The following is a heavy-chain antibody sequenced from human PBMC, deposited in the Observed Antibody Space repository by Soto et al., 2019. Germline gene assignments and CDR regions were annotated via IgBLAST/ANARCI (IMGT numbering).Heavy chain of an antibody. D-gene: IGHD3-22*01. CDR2: INTYDGNT. CDR1: GYTFTSYV. V-gene: IGHV1-18*04. CDR3: ARVRLTMIVVPFGVL. J-gene: IGHJ4*02. Sequence: QVQLVQSGAEVKKPGASVKVSCKASGYTFTSYVIAWVRQAPGQGLEWMGWINTYDGNTNYAQEFQVSGTMTTDTSTSTAYMELRSLRADDTAVYYCARVRLTMIVVPFGVLWGQGTLVTVSS.